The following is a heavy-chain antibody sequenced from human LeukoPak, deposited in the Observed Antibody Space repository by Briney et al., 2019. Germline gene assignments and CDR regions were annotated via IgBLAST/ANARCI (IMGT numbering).Heavy chain of an antibody. CDR3: ARDLLGRGGSFDY. CDR1: GGSISTYY. Sequence: SETLSLTCTVSGGSISTYYWSWIRQPPGKGLEWIGYIYDNGRTNYNPSLKSRVTMSVDMSKNQFSLKLTSVTAADTAVYYCARDLLGRGGSFDYWGQGTLVTVSS. J-gene: IGHJ4*02. D-gene: IGHD3-10*01. V-gene: IGHV4-59*01. CDR2: IYDNGRT.